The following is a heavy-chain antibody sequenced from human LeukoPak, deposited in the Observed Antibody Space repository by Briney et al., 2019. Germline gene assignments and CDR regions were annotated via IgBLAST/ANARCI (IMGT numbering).Heavy chain of an antibody. D-gene: IGHD2-2*01. V-gene: IGHV3-30*02. CDR2: IRYDGGNT. CDR3: AKDEVVPGYYYTDV. CDR1: GFIFSNNA. Sequence: GGSLRLSWAPSGFIFSNNAMQWVRQAPGSGMEWVAFIRYDGGNTYYADSVKGRFTISRDNSKNTLYLQMNSLNAEDTAVYYCAKDEVVPGYYYTDVWGRGTTVTISS. J-gene: IGHJ6*03.